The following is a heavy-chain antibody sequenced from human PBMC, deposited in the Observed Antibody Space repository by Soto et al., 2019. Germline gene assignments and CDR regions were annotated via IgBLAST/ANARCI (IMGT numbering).Heavy chain of an antibody. V-gene: IGHV2-5*02. D-gene: IGHD2-21*02. CDR1: GFSLSTGGVG. CDR3: AHSRCGGDCLQSYSSHYYYGMDV. J-gene: IGHJ6*02. CDR2: IYWDDDK. Sequence: QITLKESGPSLVKPTQPLTLTCTFSGFSLSTGGVGVGWIRQPPGKALEWLALIYWDDDKRYSPSLRSRLTITKDTSKSQVVLTMTNMDPVDTATYYCAHSRCGGDCLQSYSSHYYYGMDVWGQGTTVTVSS.